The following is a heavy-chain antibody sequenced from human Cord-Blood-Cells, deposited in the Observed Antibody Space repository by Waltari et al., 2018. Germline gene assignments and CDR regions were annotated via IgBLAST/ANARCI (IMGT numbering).Heavy chain of an antibody. CDR1: GFTFCSSA. CDR3: ANGQGVINY. D-gene: IGHD3-10*01. CDR2: ISGSGGST. V-gene: IGHV3-23*01. Sequence: EQLLESGGGLVQPGGSLRLSCAASGFTFCSSAISWVSQAPGKGLEWVSAISGSGGSTYYADSVKGRFTSSRDNSKNTLYLQMNSLRAEDTAVYYCANGQGVINYWGQGTLVTVSS. J-gene: IGHJ4*02.